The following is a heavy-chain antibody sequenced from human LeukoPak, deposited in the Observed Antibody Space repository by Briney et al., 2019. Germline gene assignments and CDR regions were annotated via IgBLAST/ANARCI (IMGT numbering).Heavy chain of an antibody. CDR1: GFTLSISA. J-gene: IGHJ4*02. Sequence: GGSLRLSCAASGFTLSISAMSWVRQAPGKGWEWVLAISNNGGYTYYADSLQGRFTISRDNSKRTLCLQMNRLRAEGTAVYYCAKDSYDSSGSRYDYWGQGTLVTVSS. CDR2: ISNNGGYT. CDR3: AKDSYDSSGSRYDY. D-gene: IGHD3-22*01. V-gene: IGHV3-23*01.